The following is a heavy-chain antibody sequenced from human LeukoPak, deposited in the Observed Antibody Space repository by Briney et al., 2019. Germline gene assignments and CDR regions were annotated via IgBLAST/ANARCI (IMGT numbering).Heavy chain of an antibody. D-gene: IGHD2-2*01. CDR1: GYTFTTYT. V-gene: IGHV1-3*01. CDR3: AGEPPSSRYFYYYGVDV. Sequence: GASVKVSCKASGYTFTTYTMHWVRQAPGQRLEWMGWINAGNGNTKYSQKFQGRVTITRDTSASTAYMELSSLRSEDTAVCYCAGEPPSSRYFYYYGVDVWGQGTTVTVSS. CDR2: INAGNGNT. J-gene: IGHJ6*02.